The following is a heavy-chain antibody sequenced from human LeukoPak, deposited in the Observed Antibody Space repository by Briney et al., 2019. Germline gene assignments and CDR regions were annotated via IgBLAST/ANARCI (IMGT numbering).Heavy chain of an antibody. D-gene: IGHD3-3*01. CDR3: ARDLLRFLEWSTARYYYGMDV. CDR1: GYTFTSYG. V-gene: IGHV1-18*01. Sequence: GASVKVSCKASGYTFTSYGISWVRQAPGQGPEWMGWISAYNGNTNYAQKLQGRVTMTTDTSTSTAYMELRSLRSDDTAVYYCARDLLRFLEWSTARYYYGMDVWGQGTTVTVSS. CDR2: ISAYNGNT. J-gene: IGHJ6*02.